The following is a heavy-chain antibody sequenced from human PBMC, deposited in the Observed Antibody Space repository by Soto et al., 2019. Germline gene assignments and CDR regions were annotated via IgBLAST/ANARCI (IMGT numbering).Heavy chain of an antibody. CDR1: GFTFSDYY. Sequence: QVQLVESGGGLVKPGGSLRLSCAASGFTFSDYYMSWIRQAPGKGLEWVSYINSSSSYTNYADSVKGRFTISRDNAKNSLYLQMNSLRADDTAVYYCARTIVAAGGRRYFDLWGRGTLVTVSS. J-gene: IGHJ2*01. CDR2: INSSSSYT. D-gene: IGHD6-13*01. CDR3: ARTIVAAGGRRYFDL. V-gene: IGHV3-11*05.